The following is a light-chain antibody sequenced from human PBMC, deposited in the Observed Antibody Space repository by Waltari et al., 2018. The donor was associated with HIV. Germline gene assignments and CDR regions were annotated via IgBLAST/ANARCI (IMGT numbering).Light chain of an antibody. J-gene: IGLJ2*01. CDR2: DNN. Sequence: QSVLTQPPSVSAAPGQKVTISCSGSSPNIGNNYVSCYQQRPGTAPKLLIYDNNKRPSGIPDRFSGSKSGTSATLGITGLQTGDEADYYCGTWDSSLSAVVFGGWTKLTVL. CDR1: SPNIGNNY. CDR3: GTWDSSLSAVV. V-gene: IGLV1-51*01.